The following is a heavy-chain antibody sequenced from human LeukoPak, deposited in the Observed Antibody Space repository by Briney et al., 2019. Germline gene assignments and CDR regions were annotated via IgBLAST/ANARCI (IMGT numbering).Heavy chain of an antibody. CDR1: GFTFSSYG. J-gene: IGHJ4*02. Sequence: GRSLRLSCAASGFTFSSYGMHWVRQAPGQGLEWVAVIWYDGSNKYYADSVKGRFTISRDNSKNTLYLQMNSLRAEDTAVYYCAKEGGSGYYYFDYWGQGTLVTVSS. CDR3: AKEGGSGYYYFDY. D-gene: IGHD3-22*01. V-gene: IGHV3-33*06. CDR2: IWYDGSNK.